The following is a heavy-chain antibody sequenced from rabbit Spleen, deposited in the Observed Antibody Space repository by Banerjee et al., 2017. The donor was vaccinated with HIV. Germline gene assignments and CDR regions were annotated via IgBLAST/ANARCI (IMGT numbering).Heavy chain of an antibody. Sequence: QSLEESGGDLVKPEGSLTLTCTASGFSFSSGYYMCWVRQAPGKGLDWIACIAVGGTGTTYYATWVNGRFTISSHDAQNTLYLQLSSLTAADTATYFCVRARPYPFVLWGQGTLVTVS. V-gene: IGHV1S40*01. J-gene: IGHJ4*01. CDR2: IAVGGTGTT. D-gene: IGHD1-1*01. CDR3: VRARPYPFVL. CDR1: GFSFSSGYY.